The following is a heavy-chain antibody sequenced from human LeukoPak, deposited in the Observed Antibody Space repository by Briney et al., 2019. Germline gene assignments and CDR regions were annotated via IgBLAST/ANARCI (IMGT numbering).Heavy chain of an antibody. Sequence: GGSLRLSCSASGFTFSNNAMHWVRQAPGKGLEYVSGISSNGGSTHYADTVKGRFTISRDNSKNTLYLQMSSLRAEDTAVYYCVSTYYYDSSGYYPFDYWGQGTPVTVTS. V-gene: IGHV3-64D*09. CDR2: ISSNGGST. D-gene: IGHD3-22*01. J-gene: IGHJ4*02. CDR1: GFTFSNNA. CDR3: VSTYYYDSSGYYPFDY.